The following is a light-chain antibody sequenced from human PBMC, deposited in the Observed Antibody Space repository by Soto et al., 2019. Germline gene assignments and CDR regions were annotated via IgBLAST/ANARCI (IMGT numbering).Light chain of an antibody. CDR1: QNVDSNY. CDR2: GAS. V-gene: IGKV3-20*01. J-gene: IGKJ1*01. CDR3: QQYGSLSWT. Sequence: EIVLTQSPGTLSLSPGERATLSCRASQNVDSNYLAWYQQKPGQAPRIIIFGASGRATGLPDRFSGSGSRTDFTLTITRLEPEDFAVYYCQQYGSLSWTFGQGTKVDIK.